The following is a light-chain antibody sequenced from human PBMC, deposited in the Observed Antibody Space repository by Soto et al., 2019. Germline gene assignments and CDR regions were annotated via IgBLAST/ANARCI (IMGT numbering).Light chain of an antibody. CDR3: QQSFT. J-gene: IGKJ3*01. CDR2: KAS. Sequence: DLQMTQSPSTLSASVGDRVTITCRASQSISSWLAWYQQKPGKAPKLLIYKASTLESGVPSRFSGSGSGTEFTLTISSLQPGDFATYYCQQSFTFGPGTKVDIK. CDR1: QSISSW. V-gene: IGKV1-5*03.